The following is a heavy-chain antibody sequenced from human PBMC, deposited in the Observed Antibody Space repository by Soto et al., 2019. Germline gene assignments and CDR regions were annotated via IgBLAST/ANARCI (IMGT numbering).Heavy chain of an antibody. CDR3: AKDTITVTTRPSWFDP. D-gene: IGHD4-17*01. CDR1: GFTFSSYG. CDR2: ISYDGSNK. J-gene: IGHJ5*02. Sequence: GGSLRLSCAASGFTFSSYGMHWVRQAPGKGLEWVAVISYDGSNKYYADSVKGRFTISRDNSKNTLYLQMNSLRAEDTAVYYCAKDTITVTTRPSWFDPWGQGTLVTVSS. V-gene: IGHV3-30*18.